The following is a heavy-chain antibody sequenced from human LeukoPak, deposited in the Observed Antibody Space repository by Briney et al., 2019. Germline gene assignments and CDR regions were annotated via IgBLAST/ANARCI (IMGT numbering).Heavy chain of an antibody. V-gene: IGHV1-2*02. CDR3: ARDHGDSSVDY. CDR1: GYTFTGYY. D-gene: IGHD4-17*01. CDR2: ISPNSGGT. Sequence: ASVKVSCKASGYTFTGYYMHWVRQAPGQGLEWMGWISPNSGGTNYAQKFQGRVTMTRDTSISAAYMELSRLRSDDTAVYYCARDHGDSSVDYWGQGTLVTVSS. J-gene: IGHJ4*02.